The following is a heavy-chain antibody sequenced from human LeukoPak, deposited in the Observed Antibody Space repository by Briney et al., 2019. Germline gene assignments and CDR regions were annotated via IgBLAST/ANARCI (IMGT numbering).Heavy chain of an antibody. Sequence: GASVKVSCRASGHTFTSYYLHWVRQAPGQGLEWMGIINPSGGSTNYAQKLQGRVTMTTDTSTSTAYMELRSLRSDDTAVYYCARGGLDDSLLDYWGQGTLVTVSS. CDR3: ARGGLDDSLLDY. CDR2: INPSGGST. CDR1: GHTFTSYY. J-gene: IGHJ4*02. D-gene: IGHD3-3*01. V-gene: IGHV1-46*01.